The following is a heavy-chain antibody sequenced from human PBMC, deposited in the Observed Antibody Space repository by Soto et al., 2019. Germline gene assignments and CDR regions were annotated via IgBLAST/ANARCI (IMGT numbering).Heavy chain of an antibody. CDR1: GYTFTSYG. V-gene: IGHV1-18*01. Sequence: QVQLVQSGAEVKKPGASVKVSCKASGYTFTSYGISWVRQAPGQGLEWMGWISAYNGNTNYAQKLQGRVTMTTDTSTSTAYMELRSLRSDDTAVYYCARGYSESTYPYTIFGVVAFDPWGQGTLVTVSS. CDR3: ARGYSESTYPYTIFGVVAFDP. J-gene: IGHJ5*02. D-gene: IGHD3-3*01. CDR2: ISAYNGNT.